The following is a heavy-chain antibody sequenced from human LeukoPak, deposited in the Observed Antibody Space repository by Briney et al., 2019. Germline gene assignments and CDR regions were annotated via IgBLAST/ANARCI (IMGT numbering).Heavy chain of an antibody. J-gene: IGHJ6*02. Sequence: ASVKVSCKASGYTFTSYGISWVRQAPGQGLEWMGWISAYNGNTNYAQKLQGRVTMTTDTSTSTAYMELRSLRSDDTAVYYCARFSRTTIFGPGAYGMDVWGQGTTVTVSS. CDR1: GYTFTSYG. D-gene: IGHD3-3*01. V-gene: IGHV1-18*01. CDR3: ARFSRTTIFGPGAYGMDV. CDR2: ISAYNGNT.